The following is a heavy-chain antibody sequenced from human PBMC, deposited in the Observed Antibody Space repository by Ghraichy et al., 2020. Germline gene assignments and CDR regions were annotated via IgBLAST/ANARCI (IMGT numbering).Heavy chain of an antibody. J-gene: IGHJ4*02. V-gene: IGHV3-33*01. CDR2: IWYDGSNK. CDR3: ARDLKGITPGDY. Sequence: GGSLRLSCAASGFTFSSYDMHWVRQAPGKGLEWVAVIWYDGSNKYYADSVKGRFTISRDNSKNTLYLQMNSLRVEDTAVYYCARDLKGITPGDYWGRGTQVIVSS. D-gene: IGHD3-10*01. CDR1: GFTFSSYD.